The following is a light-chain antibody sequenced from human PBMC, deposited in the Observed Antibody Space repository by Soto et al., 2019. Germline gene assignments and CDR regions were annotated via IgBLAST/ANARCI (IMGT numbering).Light chain of an antibody. Sequence: VMTQSPATLSVSPGERATLSCWASETVATNLAWYQQKPGQAPRLLISGASTRAAGISDRFRGSGSGTEFTLTISSLRSEDSAIYYCQQYDSSSPTFGQGTKLEIK. CDR3: QQYDSSSPT. CDR2: GAS. J-gene: IGKJ2*01. CDR1: ETVATN. V-gene: IGKV3-15*01.